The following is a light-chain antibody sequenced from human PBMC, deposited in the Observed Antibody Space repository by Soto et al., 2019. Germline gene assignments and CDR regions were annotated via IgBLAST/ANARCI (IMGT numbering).Light chain of an antibody. Sequence: QSVLTQPRSVAGSPGQSVTLSCTGTSCDVGGYDYVPCYQEHPDKAPNLIIYYVGRRPSGVPDRFSGSRSANTASLPISGLQAEDEADYYGGSYAGNSRVCGTGTKVPAL. CDR3: GSYAGNSRV. J-gene: IGLJ1*01. CDR1: SCDVGGYDY. V-gene: IGLV2-11*01. CDR2: YVG.